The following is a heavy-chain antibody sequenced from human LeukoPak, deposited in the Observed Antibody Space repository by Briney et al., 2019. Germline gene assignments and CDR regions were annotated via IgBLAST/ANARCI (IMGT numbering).Heavy chain of an antibody. J-gene: IGHJ4*02. CDR1: GFMFTSYW. Sequence: GGSLRLSCAASGFMFTSYWMSWVRQAPGKGLEWVANINQDGSAKYYVDSVKGRLTIARDNAKNSLYLQMNSLRAEDTAVYYCAKDDDYGENFDYWGQGTLVTVSS. CDR3: AKDDDYGENFDY. V-gene: IGHV3-7*03. D-gene: IGHD4-17*01. CDR2: INQDGSAK.